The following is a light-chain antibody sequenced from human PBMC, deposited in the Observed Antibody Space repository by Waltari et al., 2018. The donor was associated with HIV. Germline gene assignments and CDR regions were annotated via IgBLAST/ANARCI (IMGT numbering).Light chain of an antibody. Sequence: SYVLAQPPSVSVAPGKTARITCGGNNIGSKSVHWYQQKPGQAPVVFIYYDSDRPSGIPEGVCGSNSGNTATLTISRVEAGDEADYYCQVWDSSSDAYVFGTGTKVTVL. CDR3: QVWDSSSDAYV. CDR2: YDS. CDR1: NIGSKS. J-gene: IGLJ1*01. V-gene: IGLV3-21*04.